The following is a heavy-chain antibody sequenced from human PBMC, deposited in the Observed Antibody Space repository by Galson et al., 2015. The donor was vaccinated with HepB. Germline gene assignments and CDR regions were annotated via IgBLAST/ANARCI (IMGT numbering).Heavy chain of an antibody. CDR3: ARDRAKTPWTPKDYYDSSGYAPPDY. CDR2: INSDGSST. Sequence: SLRLSCAASGFTFSSYWMHWVRQAPGKGLVWVSRINSDGSSTSYADSVKGRFTISRDNAKNTLYLQMNSLRAEDTAVYYCARDRAKTPWTPKDYYDSSGYAPPDYWGQGTLVTVSS. CDR1: GFTFSSYW. J-gene: IGHJ4*02. V-gene: IGHV3-74*01. D-gene: IGHD3-22*01.